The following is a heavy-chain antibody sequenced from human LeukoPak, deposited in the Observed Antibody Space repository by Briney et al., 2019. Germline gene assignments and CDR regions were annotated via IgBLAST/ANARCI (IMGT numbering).Heavy chain of an antibody. CDR3: ARDLGYCTNGVRHTRFDY. CDR1: GFTFSSYA. CDR2: IKEDGSER. D-gene: IGHD2-8*01. J-gene: IGHJ4*02. Sequence: GGSLRLSCAVSGFTFSSYAINWVRQTPGKGLEWVASIKEDGSERQYVDSVKGRFSISRDNTKGSLFLQLNSLRAEDTAVYYCARDLGYCTNGVRHTRFDYWGQGTLVTVSS. V-gene: IGHV3-7*03.